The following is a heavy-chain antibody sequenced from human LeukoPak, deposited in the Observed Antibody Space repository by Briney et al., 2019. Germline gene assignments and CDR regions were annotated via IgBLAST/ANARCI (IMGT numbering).Heavy chain of an antibody. D-gene: IGHD5-12*01. V-gene: IGHV3-30*04. J-gene: IGHJ4*02. Sequence: GAPRLFCAASGVSIISYAINSVRQAPGKELEWVAVISYDGSNKYYADSVKGRFTISRDNSKNTLYLQMNSLRAEDTAVYYCARDGVAFTDYGGQGTLVTVSS. CDR1: GVSIISYA. CDR2: ISYDGSNK. CDR3: ARDGVAFTDY.